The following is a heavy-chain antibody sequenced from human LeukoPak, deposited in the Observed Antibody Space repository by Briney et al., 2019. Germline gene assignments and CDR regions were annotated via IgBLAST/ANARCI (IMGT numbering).Heavy chain of an antibody. D-gene: IGHD5-18*01. J-gene: IGHJ6*02. Sequence: PSETLSLTCAVYRWASSGYYWTWIRQPPGKGLEWIGEINHSGSTNYNPSLKSRVTISVDTSKNQFSLKLSSVTAADTAVYYCARVRGYSDGLGVYYYYALVVGGQGTTVTVSS. CDR1: RWASSGYY. V-gene: IGHV4-34*01. CDR2: INHSGST. CDR3: ARVRGYSDGLGVYYYYALVV.